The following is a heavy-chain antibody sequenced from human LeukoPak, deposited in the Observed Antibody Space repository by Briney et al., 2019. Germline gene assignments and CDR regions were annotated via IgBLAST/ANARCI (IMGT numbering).Heavy chain of an antibody. Sequence: PSETLSLTCTVSGGPISSGDYYWSWIRQPPGKGLEWIGYIYYSGSTYYNPSLKSRVTISVDTSKNQFSLKLSSVTAADTAVYYCARTVVVGGWFDPWGQGTLVTVSS. J-gene: IGHJ5*02. V-gene: IGHV4-30-4*01. CDR1: GGPISSGDYY. CDR3: ARTVVVGGWFDP. D-gene: IGHD2-15*01. CDR2: IYYSGST.